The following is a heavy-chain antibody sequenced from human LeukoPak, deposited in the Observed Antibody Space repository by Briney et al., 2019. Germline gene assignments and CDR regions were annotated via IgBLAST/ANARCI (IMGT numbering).Heavy chain of an antibody. CDR3: ARDYKYAFDN. J-gene: IGHJ4*02. Sequence: GGSLRLSCAASGFTFKSYNMNWVRQAPGKGLEWISYIGIDSGNTNYADSVKGRFTISGDKAKNSLYLQMNSLRVEDTAVYYCARDYKYAFDNWGQGTLVTVSS. D-gene: IGHD5-24*01. CDR1: GFTFKSYN. CDR2: IGIDSGNT. V-gene: IGHV3-48*01.